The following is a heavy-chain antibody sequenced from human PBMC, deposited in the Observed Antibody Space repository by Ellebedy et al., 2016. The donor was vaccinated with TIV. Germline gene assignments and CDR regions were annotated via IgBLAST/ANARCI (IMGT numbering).Heavy chain of an antibody. V-gene: IGHV3-20*01. CDR1: GFTFDDYG. D-gene: IGHD4-23*01. CDR3: ERERGLRWDY. CDR2: INWNGGST. J-gene: IGHJ4*02. Sequence: GESLKISCAASGFTFDDYGMSWVRQAPGKGPEWVSGINWNGGSTGYADSVKGRFTISRDNAKNSLYLQMNTLRAEDTALYHCERERGLRWDYWGQGTLVTVSS.